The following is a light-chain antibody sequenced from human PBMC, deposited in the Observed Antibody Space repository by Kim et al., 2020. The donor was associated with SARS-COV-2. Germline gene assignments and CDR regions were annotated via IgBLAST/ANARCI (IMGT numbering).Light chain of an antibody. V-gene: IGKV3-20*01. CDR1: QSVSSSQ. CDR3: QQYATSPT. Sequence: LSPGERATLSCRASQSVSSSQLAWYQQKPGQAPRLVIFGASSRATGIPDRFSGSGSGTDFSLTISRLEPEDFGVYYCQQYATSPTFGQGTKVDIK. CDR2: GAS. J-gene: IGKJ1*01.